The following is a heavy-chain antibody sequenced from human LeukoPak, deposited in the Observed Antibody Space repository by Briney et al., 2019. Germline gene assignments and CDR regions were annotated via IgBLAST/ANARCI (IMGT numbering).Heavy chain of an antibody. CDR3: AGGRGWYSPDY. J-gene: IGHJ4*02. Sequence: PGGSLKLSCAAPGFTFSGSAMHWVRQASGKGPEWVGRITSKPNSYETVYAASMNGRFTISRDDSKNTAYLQMNSLKTEDTAVYYCAGGRGWYSPDYWGQGTLVTVSS. CDR2: ITSKPNSYET. D-gene: IGHD6-19*01. V-gene: IGHV3-73*01. CDR1: GFTFSGSA.